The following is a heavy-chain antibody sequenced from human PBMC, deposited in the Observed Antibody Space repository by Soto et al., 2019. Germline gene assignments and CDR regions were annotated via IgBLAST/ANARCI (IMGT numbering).Heavy chain of an antibody. J-gene: IGHJ4*02. CDR1: GGTFSSYA. V-gene: IGHV1-69*13. D-gene: IGHD5-12*01. CDR2: IIPIFGTA. CDR3: AGDRRDGYLGLDY. Sequence: ASVKVSCKASGGTFSSYAISWVRQAPGQGLEWMGGIIPIFGTANYAQKFQGRVTITADESTSTAYMELSSLRSEDTAVYYCAGDRRDGYLGLDYWGQGTLVTVSS.